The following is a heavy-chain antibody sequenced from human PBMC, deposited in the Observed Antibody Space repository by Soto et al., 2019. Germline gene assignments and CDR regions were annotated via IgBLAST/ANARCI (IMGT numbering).Heavy chain of an antibody. CDR3: ASITMVRGVIRHYYYGMDV. V-gene: IGHV3-30-3*01. CDR1: GFTFSSYA. D-gene: IGHD3-10*01. CDR2: ISYDGSNK. J-gene: IGHJ6*02. Sequence: GGSLRLSCAASGFTFSSYAMHWVRQAPGKGLEWVAVISYDGSNKYYADSVKGRFTISRDNSKNTLYLQMNSLRAEDTAVYYCASITMVRGVIRHYYYGMDVWGQGTTVTVSS.